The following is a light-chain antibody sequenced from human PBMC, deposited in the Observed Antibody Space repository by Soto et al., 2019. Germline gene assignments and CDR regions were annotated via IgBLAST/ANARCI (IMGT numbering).Light chain of an antibody. J-gene: IGKJ1*01. CDR1: QSLDNRH. V-gene: IGKV3-20*01. CDR2: GTS. CDR3: QQYSIAKWT. Sequence: IVLTQSPGTLPLSPGERATLSCRASQSLDNRHLAWYQQKPGQAPRVLIYGTSNRATGIPVRFSGSGSGTDFTLTISRLEPEDFAVYYCQQYSIAKWTFGQGTNLEIK.